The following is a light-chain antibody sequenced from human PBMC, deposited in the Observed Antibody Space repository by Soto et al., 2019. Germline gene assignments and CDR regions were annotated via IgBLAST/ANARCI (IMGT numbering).Light chain of an antibody. CDR3: QQRSNWPS. Sequence: IVLTQSPGTLSLSPGERATLSCRASQSVSSSYLAWYQQKPGQAPGLLIYGASSRATGIPDRFSGSGSGTDFTLTISSLEPEDFAVYYCQQRSNWPSFGQGTRLENK. J-gene: IGKJ5*01. V-gene: IGKV3D-20*02. CDR2: GAS. CDR1: QSVSSSY.